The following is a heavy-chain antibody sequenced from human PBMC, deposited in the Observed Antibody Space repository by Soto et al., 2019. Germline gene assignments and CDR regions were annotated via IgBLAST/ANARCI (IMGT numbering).Heavy chain of an antibody. CDR3: ARHAQYGSGWGGDC. D-gene: IGHD6-19*01. J-gene: IGHJ4*02. Sequence: SETLSLTCTVSGGSISSSSYYWGWIRQPPGKGLEWIGSIYYSGSTYYNPSLESRVTISVDTSKNQFSLKLSSVTAADTAVYYCARHAQYGSGWGGDCWGQGTLVTVSS. CDR2: IYYSGST. V-gene: IGHV4-39*01. CDR1: GGSISSSSYY.